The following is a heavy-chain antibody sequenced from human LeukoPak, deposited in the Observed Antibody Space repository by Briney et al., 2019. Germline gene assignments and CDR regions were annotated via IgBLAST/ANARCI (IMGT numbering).Heavy chain of an antibody. D-gene: IGHD2-15*01. CDR1: GFTVSSNS. Sequence: GGSLRLSCAASGFTVSSNSMSWVRQAPGKGLEWVSGISGSGGSTYYADSVKGRFTISRDNSKNTLYLQINSLRVEDTAVYYCAKDRGRTWVQVANWGQGTLVTVSS. CDR3: AKDRGRTWVQVAN. CDR2: ISGSGGST. V-gene: IGHV3-23*01. J-gene: IGHJ4*02.